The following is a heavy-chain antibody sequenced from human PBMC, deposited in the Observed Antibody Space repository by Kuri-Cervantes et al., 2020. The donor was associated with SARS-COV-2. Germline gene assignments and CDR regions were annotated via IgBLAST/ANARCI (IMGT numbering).Heavy chain of an antibody. CDR1: GGSFSGYY. CDR2: INHSGST. D-gene: IGHD2-2*02. J-gene: IGHJ6*02. Sequence: GSLRLSCAVYGGSFSGYYWSWIRQPPGKGLEWIGEINHSGSTNYNPSLKSRVTISVDTSKNQFSLKLSSVTAADTAVYYCATLHGTYQLLYPYYYGMDVWGQGTTVTVSS. V-gene: IGHV4-34*01. CDR3: ATLHGTYQLLYPYYYGMDV.